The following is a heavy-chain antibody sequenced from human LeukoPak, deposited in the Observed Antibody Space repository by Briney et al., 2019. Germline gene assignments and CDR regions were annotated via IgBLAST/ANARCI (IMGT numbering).Heavy chain of an antibody. CDR2: INPDESEK. V-gene: IGHV3-7*01. CDR3: ARDPVEWEQLLDY. CDR1: GLSFSTSW. Sequence: GGSLRLSCAVSGLSFSTSWMDWVRQAPGKGLEWVASINPDESEKYSAGSVKGRFTISRDNAKNSLFLQMENLRVEDTAFYYCARDPVEWEQLLDYWGQGTLVTVSS. J-gene: IGHJ4*02. D-gene: IGHD1-26*01.